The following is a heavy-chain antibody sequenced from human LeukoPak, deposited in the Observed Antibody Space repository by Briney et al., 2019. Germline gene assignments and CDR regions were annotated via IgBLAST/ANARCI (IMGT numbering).Heavy chain of an antibody. D-gene: IGHD1-26*01. CDR3: AKKVVVGATSPYSDFQD. V-gene: IGHV3-23*01. Sequence: GGSLRLSCVASGFSFSSYAMSWVRQAPGKGLEWVSAISGSGVTTHYAGSVKGRFSISRDNSKNTLYLQMNSLRAEDTALYYCAKKVVVGATSPYSDFQDWGQGTLVTVSS. CDR1: GFSFSSYA. CDR2: ISGSGVTT. J-gene: IGHJ1*01.